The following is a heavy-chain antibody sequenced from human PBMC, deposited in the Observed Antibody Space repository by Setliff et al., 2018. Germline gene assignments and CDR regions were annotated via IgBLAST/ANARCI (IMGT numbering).Heavy chain of an antibody. Sequence: SETLSLTCTVSGGSFTPYYWSWIRQPPGKGLEWIGYVYYSGTAYYNPSLKSRVTVIVDTSKNQFSLRLSSVTAADTAVYYCARGGTFRYFDYWGQGTPVTSP. CDR2: VYYSGTA. J-gene: IGHJ4*02. D-gene: IGHD5-12*01. V-gene: IGHV4-59*01. CDR3: ARGGTFRYFDY. CDR1: GGSFTPYY.